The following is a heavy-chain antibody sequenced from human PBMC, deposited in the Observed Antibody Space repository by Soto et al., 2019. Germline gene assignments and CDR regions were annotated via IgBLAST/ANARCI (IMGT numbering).Heavy chain of an antibody. D-gene: IGHD3-10*01. J-gene: IGHJ6*02. CDR3: AIDEGRLYGSGSYYRAPHYGMDV. CDR1: GGSVSSGSYY. CDR2: IYYSGST. V-gene: IGHV4-61*01. Sequence: PSETLSLTCTVSGGSVSSGSYYWSWIRQPPGKGLEWIGYIYYSGSTNYNPSLKSRVTISVDTSKNQFSLKLSSVTAADTAVYYCAIDEGRLYGSGSYYRAPHYGMDVWGQGTTVTVSS.